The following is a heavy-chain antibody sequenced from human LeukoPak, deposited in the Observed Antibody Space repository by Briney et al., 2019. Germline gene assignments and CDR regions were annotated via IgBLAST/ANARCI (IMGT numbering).Heavy chain of an antibody. Sequence: GRSLRLSCAASGFTFNSYDMHWIRQAPGKGLEWVALIWCDGSSKSYPDSVKGRFSISRDNSKNTLYLQMNSLRAEDTAVYYCARYVGGGNSGGFDYWGQGTLVIVSS. D-gene: IGHD4-23*01. V-gene: IGHV3-33*01. CDR2: IWCDGSSK. CDR3: ARYVGGGNSGGFDY. CDR1: GFTFNSYD. J-gene: IGHJ4*02.